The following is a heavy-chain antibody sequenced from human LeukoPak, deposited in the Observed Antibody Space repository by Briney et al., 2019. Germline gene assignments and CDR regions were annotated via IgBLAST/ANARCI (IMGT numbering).Heavy chain of an antibody. Sequence: GGSLRVSCAPSGFTFDDYAMHWVRQAPGKGLEGVSGISWNSGSIGYADSVKGRFTISRDNAKNSLYLQMSSLRAEDTALYYCASLGSIAVAGTVYWGQGTLVTVSS. CDR1: GFTFDDYA. CDR2: ISWNSGSI. V-gene: IGHV3-9*01. CDR3: ASLGSIAVAGTVY. D-gene: IGHD6-19*01. J-gene: IGHJ4*02.